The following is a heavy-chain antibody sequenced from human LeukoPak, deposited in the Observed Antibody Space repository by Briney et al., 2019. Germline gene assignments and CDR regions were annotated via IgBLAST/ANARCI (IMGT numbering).Heavy chain of an antibody. Sequence: SETLSLTCAVSGYSISSGYYWGWIRQPPGKGLEWIGSIYHSGSTYYNPSLKSRVTISVDTSKNQFPLKLSSVTAADTAVYYCARHHNDILTGYFDYYYYYYMDVWGKGTTVTVSS. J-gene: IGHJ6*03. CDR2: IYHSGST. CDR3: ARHHNDILTGYFDYYYYYYMDV. D-gene: IGHD3-9*01. CDR1: GYSISSGYY. V-gene: IGHV4-38-2*01.